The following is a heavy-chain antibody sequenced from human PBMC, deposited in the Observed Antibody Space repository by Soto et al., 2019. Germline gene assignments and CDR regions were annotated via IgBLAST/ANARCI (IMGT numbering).Heavy chain of an antibody. D-gene: IGHD3-3*01. CDR2: IIPIFGTA. J-gene: IGHJ5*02. CDR1: GGTFSSYA. CDR3: ARDSITIFGVVIMSRGWFDP. Sequence: QVQLVQSGAEVKKPGSSVKVSCKASGGTFSSYAISWVRQAPGQGLEWMGGIIPIFGTANYAQKFQGRVTITADESTSTAYMELGSLRSEDTAVYYCARDSITIFGVVIMSRGWFDPWGQGTLVTVSS. V-gene: IGHV1-69*01.